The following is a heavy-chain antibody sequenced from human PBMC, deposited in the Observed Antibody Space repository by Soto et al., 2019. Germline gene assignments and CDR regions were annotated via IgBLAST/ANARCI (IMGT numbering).Heavy chain of an antibody. Sequence: ASVKVSCKASGYTFTSYDINWVRQATGQGLEWMGWMNPNSGNTGYAQKFQGRVTMTRNTSISTAYMELSGLRSEDAAVYYCARVRGARGGSSQKEFDYWGQGTLVTVSS. CDR2: MNPNSGNT. CDR3: ARVRGARGGSSQKEFDY. J-gene: IGHJ4*02. CDR1: GYTFTSYD. V-gene: IGHV1-8*01. D-gene: IGHD2-15*01.